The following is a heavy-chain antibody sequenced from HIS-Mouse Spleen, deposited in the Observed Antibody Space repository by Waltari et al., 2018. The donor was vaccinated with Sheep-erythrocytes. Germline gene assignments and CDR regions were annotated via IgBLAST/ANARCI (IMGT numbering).Heavy chain of an antibody. D-gene: IGHD3-3*01. Sequence: QLQLQESGPGLVKPSETLSLTCTVSGGSISSSSYYWGWIRQPPGKGLEWIGSIYYSGRTYYNPSLTSRLTISVDTSKNQFSRKLSSVTAADTAVYYCARDEGTYYDFWSGYPPSYYFDYWGQGTLVTVSS. J-gene: IGHJ4*02. CDR2: IYYSGRT. CDR1: GGSISSSSYY. V-gene: IGHV4-39*07. CDR3: ARDEGTYYDFWSGYPPSYYFDY.